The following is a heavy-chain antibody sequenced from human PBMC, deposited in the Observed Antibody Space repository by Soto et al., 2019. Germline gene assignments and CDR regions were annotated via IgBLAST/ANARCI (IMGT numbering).Heavy chain of an antibody. CDR2: INHSGST. D-gene: IGHD6-6*01. CDR3: ARREPHSSSSGPIDY. V-gene: IGHV4-34*01. J-gene: IGHJ4*02. CDR1: GGSFSGYY. Sequence: QVQLQQWGAGLLKPSETLSLTCAIYGGSFSGYYWSWIRQPPGKGLEWIGEINHSGSTNYNPSLKSRVTISVDTSKNQFSLKLSSVTAADTAVYYCARREPHSSSSGPIDYWGQGTLVTVSS.